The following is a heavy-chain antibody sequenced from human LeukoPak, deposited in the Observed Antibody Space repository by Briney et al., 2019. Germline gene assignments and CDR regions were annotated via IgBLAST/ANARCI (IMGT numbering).Heavy chain of an antibody. Sequence: GGSLRLSCAASGFTFSSYGMHWVRQAPGKGLEWVAVISYDGSNKYYADSVKGRFTISRDNSKNTLYLQMNSLRAEDTAVYYCAKTYVVRGVNYYYGMDVRGQGTTVTVSS. CDR1: GFTFSSYG. V-gene: IGHV3-30*18. CDR3: AKTYVVRGVNYYYGMDV. J-gene: IGHJ6*02. D-gene: IGHD3-10*01. CDR2: ISYDGSNK.